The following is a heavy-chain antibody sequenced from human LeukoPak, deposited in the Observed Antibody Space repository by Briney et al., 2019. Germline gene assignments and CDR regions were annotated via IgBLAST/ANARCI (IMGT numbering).Heavy chain of an antibody. J-gene: IGHJ3*02. D-gene: IGHD1-26*01. CDR2: ISSSSSYI. CDR3: ARPRLRCELLRGTLDAFDI. V-gene: IGHV3-21*01. Sequence: TGGSLRLSCAASGFTFNSYSMKWVRQAPGKGLVWVSSISSSSSYIYYTDSVKGRFTISRDNAKNSLYLQMNSLRAEDTAVYYCARPRLRCELLRGTLDAFDIWGQGTMVTVSS. CDR1: GFTFNSYS.